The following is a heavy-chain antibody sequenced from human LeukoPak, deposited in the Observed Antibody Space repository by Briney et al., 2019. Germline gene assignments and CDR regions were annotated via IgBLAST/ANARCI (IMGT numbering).Heavy chain of an antibody. CDR2: INPKNGGT. D-gene: IGHD6-25*01. Sequence: GASVTVSCKASGYNFAHNIHWVRQAPGQGHEFMGWINPKNGGTKYAQNFQGRVTMTRDTSISTVYMKLSSLGSDDTAVYYCVVSIQAAAIPAFDSWGQGTLVTVSS. CDR3: VVSIQAAAIPAFDS. CDR1: GYNFAHN. J-gene: IGHJ4*02. V-gene: IGHV1-2*02.